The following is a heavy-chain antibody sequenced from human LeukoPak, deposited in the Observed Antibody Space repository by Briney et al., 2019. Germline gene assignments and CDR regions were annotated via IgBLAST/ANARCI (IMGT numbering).Heavy chain of an antibody. CDR3: ARHDPNARLKLDY. J-gene: IGHJ4*02. Sequence: KPGESLRISCKASGYSFATYWISCVRQTPGQGLEWMGKFDPTDSYTTYGPSFQGHVTISADKSISTAYLQWNSLKASDTAMYYCARHDPNARLKLDYWGQGTLVTVSS. V-gene: IGHV5-10-1*01. D-gene: IGHD3-3*01. CDR1: GYSFATYW. CDR2: FDPTDSYT.